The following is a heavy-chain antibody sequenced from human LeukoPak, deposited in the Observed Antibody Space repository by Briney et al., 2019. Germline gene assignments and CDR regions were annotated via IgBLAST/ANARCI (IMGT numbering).Heavy chain of an antibody. CDR3: ARQGRTSWFLGKCFDP. Sequence: SETLSLTCTVSGGSISSSSYYWGWIRQPPGKGLEWIGTIYYSGSTYYNPSLKSRVTISVDTSKNQFSLKLSSVTAADTAVYYCARQGRTSWFLGKCFDPWGQGTVVTVSS. CDR2: IYYSGST. V-gene: IGHV4-39*01. CDR1: GGSISSSSYY. D-gene: IGHD2-2*01. J-gene: IGHJ5*02.